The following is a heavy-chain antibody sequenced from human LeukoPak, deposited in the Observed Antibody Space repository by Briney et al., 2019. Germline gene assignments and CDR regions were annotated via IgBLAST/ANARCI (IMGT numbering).Heavy chain of an antibody. D-gene: IGHD3-9*01. Sequence: GGSLRLSCAASGFTFSNYGMHWVRQAPGEGLEWVAFIRYDGSNKYYADSVKGRFTISRDNSKNTLYLQMNSLRAEDTAVYYCARGHYYNILTGYSVRRGLDYWGQGTLVPVSS. CDR3: ARGHYYNILTGYSVRRGLDY. J-gene: IGHJ4*02. CDR1: GFTFSNYG. V-gene: IGHV3-30*02. CDR2: IRYDGSNK.